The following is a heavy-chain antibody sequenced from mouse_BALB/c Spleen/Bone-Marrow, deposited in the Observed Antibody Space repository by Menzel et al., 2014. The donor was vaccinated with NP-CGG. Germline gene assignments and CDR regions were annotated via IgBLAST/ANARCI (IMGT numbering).Heavy chain of an antibody. Sequence: VHVKQSGAELEKPGASVKLSCTASGFNIKDTYMHWVKQRPEQGLEWIGRIDPANGNTKYDPKFQGKATITADTSSNTAYLQLSSLTSEDTAVYYCARGYYDYDLDYWGQGTTLTVSS. CDR1: GFNIKDTY. V-gene: IGHV14-3*02. CDR2: IDPANGNT. CDR3: ARGYYDYDLDY. J-gene: IGHJ2*01. D-gene: IGHD2-4*01.